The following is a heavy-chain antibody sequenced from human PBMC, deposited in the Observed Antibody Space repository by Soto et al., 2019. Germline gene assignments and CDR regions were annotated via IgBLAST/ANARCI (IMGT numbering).Heavy chain of an antibody. CDR3: ARIEMATIDGDY. D-gene: IGHD5-12*01. J-gene: IGHJ4*02. Sequence: ASVKVSCKASGGTFSSYAISWVRQAPGQGLEWMGGIIPIFGTANYAQKFQGRVTITADESTSTAYMELSSLSSEDTAVYYCARIEMATIDGDYWGQGSLVTVSS. CDR1: GGTFSSYA. CDR2: IIPIFGTA. V-gene: IGHV1-69*13.